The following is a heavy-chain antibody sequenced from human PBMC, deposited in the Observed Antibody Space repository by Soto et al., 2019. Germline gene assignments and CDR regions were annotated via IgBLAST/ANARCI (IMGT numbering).Heavy chain of an antibody. CDR1: GFTFDDYA. Sequence: EVPLVESGGGLVQPGRSLRLSCAASGFTFDDYAMHWVRQAPGKGLEWVSGISWNSGSIGYADSVKGRFTISRDNAKNSLYLQMNSLRAEDTALYYCAKDNYGSGEIGYWGQGTLVTVSS. J-gene: IGHJ4*02. D-gene: IGHD3-10*01. CDR2: ISWNSGSI. CDR3: AKDNYGSGEIGY. V-gene: IGHV3-9*01.